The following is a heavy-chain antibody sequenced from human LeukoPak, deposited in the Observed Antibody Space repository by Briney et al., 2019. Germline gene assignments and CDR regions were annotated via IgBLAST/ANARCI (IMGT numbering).Heavy chain of an antibody. CDR1: GCTFTSYG. CDR2: IIPISGTA. CDR3: ARAGFGGFGVYYYYMDV. J-gene: IGHJ6*03. V-gene: IGHV1-69*05. Sequence: SVKVSCKASGCTFTSYGISWVRQAPGQGLEWMGWIIPISGTANYAQKFQGRVTITTDESTSTAYMELSSLRSEDTAVYYCARAGFGGFGVYYYYMDVWGKGNTVTVSS. D-gene: IGHD3-10*01.